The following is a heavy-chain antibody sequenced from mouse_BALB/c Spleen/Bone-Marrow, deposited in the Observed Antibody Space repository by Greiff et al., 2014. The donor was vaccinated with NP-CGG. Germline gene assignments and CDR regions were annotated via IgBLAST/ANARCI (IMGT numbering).Heavy chain of an antibody. D-gene: IGHD1-2*01. Sequence: QVQLQQSGPGLVAPSQSLSITRTVSGFSLTNYGVHWVRQPPGKGLEWLGVIWADGSTNYNSALMSRLSISKDNSKSQVFFKMNSLQTDDTAMYYCARITTATGAMDYWGQGTSVTVSS. CDR2: IWADGST. CDR3: ARITTATGAMDY. V-gene: IGHV2-9*02. CDR1: GFSLTNYG. J-gene: IGHJ4*01.